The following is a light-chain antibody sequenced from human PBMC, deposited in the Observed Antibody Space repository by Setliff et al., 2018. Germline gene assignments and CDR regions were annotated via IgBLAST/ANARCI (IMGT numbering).Light chain of an antibody. Sequence: QSALTQPPSASGTPGQRITISCSGGTSNIGSNPVDWYQQLPGTAPKLLIYSNNQRPSGVPDRFSGSKSGTSASLAVSGLQSEDEADFYCEAWDDSLNGYVFGSGTKGTVL. CDR2: SNN. CDR3: EAWDDSLNGYV. J-gene: IGLJ1*01. CDR1: TSNIGSNP. V-gene: IGLV1-44*01.